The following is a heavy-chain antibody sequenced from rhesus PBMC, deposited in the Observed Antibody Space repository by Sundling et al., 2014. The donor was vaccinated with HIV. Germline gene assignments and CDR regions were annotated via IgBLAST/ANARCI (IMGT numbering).Heavy chain of an antibody. D-gene: IGHD6-13*01. J-gene: IGHJ6*01. CDR2: IRSKAYGGTT. V-gene: IGHV3-184*01. CDR1: GFTFSNHY. CDR3: TSPHSSWSVAYGLDS. Sequence: EVQLVESGGGLVQPGGSLRLSCAASGFTFSNHYIYWVRQAPGKGLEWVGFIRSKAYGGTTEYAASVKGRFTISRDDSKSIAYLQMNSLKIEDTAVYYCTSPHSSWSVAYGLDSWGQGVVVTVSS.